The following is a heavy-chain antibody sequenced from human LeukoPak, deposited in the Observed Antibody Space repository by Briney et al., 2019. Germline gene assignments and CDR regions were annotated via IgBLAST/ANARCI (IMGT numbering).Heavy chain of an antibody. Sequence: ASVKVSCKTSGYTFAAYGITWVRQAPGQGLEWMGXXSGYDGDTNYAXKVQGXVTMTIDTSTNTAYMELRSLRSDDTAVYYCARVSAVSSGWNNFFDSWGQGTLVAVSS. J-gene: IGHJ4*02. V-gene: IGHV1-18*01. CDR2: XSGYDGDT. CDR3: ARVSAVSSGWNNFFDS. D-gene: IGHD6-19*01. CDR1: GYTFAAYG.